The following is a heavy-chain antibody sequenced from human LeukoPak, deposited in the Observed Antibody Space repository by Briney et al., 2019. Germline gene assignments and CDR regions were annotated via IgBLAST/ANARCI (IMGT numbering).Heavy chain of an antibody. Sequence: GRSLRLSCAASGFTFSSYAMHWVRQAPGKGLEWVAVISYDGSNKYYADSVKGRFTISRDNSKNTLYLQMNSLRAEDTAVYYCARDRGGFGESYFDYWGQGTLVTISS. D-gene: IGHD3-10*01. V-gene: IGHV3-30-3*01. CDR3: ARDRGGFGESYFDY. CDR1: GFTFSSYA. CDR2: ISYDGSNK. J-gene: IGHJ4*02.